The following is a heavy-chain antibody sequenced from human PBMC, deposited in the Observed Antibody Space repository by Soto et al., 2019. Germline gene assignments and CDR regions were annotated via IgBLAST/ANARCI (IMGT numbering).Heavy chain of an antibody. CDR3: TTVFYDSSGYPDY. V-gene: IGHV3-15*07. CDR1: GFTFSKAW. Sequence: EVQLVESGGGLVKPGGSLRLSCAASGFTFSKAWMNWVRQAPGKGLEWVGRIKRKTDGGTTDYAAPVKGRFTISRDDSKNTLYLQMNSLKTEDTAVYYCTTVFYDSSGYPDYWGLGTLVTVSS. CDR2: IKRKTDGGTT. D-gene: IGHD3-22*01. J-gene: IGHJ4*02.